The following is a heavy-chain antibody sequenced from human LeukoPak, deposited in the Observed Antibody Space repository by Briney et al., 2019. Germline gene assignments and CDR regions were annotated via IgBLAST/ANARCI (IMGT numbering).Heavy chain of an antibody. V-gene: IGHV1-69*01. J-gene: IGHJ4*02. CDR1: GGTFISYA. CDR3: ARVEPAAADFDY. Sequence: GSSVKVSCKASGGTFISYAISWVRQAPGQGLEWMGGIIPIFGTANYAQKFQGRVTITADESTSTAYMELSSLRSEDTAVYYCARVEPAAADFDYWGQGTLVTVSS. CDR2: IIPIFGTA. D-gene: IGHD2-2*01.